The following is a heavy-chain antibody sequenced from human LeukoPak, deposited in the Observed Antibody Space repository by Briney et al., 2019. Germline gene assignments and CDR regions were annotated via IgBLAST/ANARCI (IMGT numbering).Heavy chain of an antibody. CDR2: ISYDGSNK. Sequence: PGGSLRLSCAASGFTFSSYAMHWVRQAPGKGLEWVAVISYDGSNKYYADSVKGRFTISRDNSKNTLYLQMNSLRAEDTAVYYCARGRYSSSSAGLFDYWGQGTLVTVSS. D-gene: IGHD6-6*01. CDR3: ARGRYSSSSAGLFDY. J-gene: IGHJ4*02. CDR1: GFTFSSYA. V-gene: IGHV3-30*04.